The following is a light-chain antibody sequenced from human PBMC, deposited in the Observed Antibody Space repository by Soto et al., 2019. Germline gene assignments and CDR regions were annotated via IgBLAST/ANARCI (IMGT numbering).Light chain of an antibody. Sequence: QLVLTQPPSTSGTPGQRVTISCSGSSSNIGGSFVSWFQQFPGRAPKLLIYRNNQRPSGVPDRFSGSKSDTSASLAISGLRSEDEADYYCAAWDASLSIWVFGGGTKVTVL. CDR1: SSNIGGSF. CDR3: AAWDASLSIWV. CDR2: RNN. J-gene: IGLJ3*02. V-gene: IGLV1-47*01.